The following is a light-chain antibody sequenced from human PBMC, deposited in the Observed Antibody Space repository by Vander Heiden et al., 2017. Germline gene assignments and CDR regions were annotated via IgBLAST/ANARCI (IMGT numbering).Light chain of an antibody. CDR2: AAS. V-gene: IGKV1-27*01. Sequence: RMTPFPSSLSASLGDRVTITGRASQGISNYLAWYQQKPGKVPQLLIFAASTLQSGVPSRFSGSGSGTDFTLTISSLQPEDVATYYCQKYNSVPFTFGPGTKVDIK. CDR1: QGISNY. CDR3: QKYNSVPFT. J-gene: IGKJ3*01.